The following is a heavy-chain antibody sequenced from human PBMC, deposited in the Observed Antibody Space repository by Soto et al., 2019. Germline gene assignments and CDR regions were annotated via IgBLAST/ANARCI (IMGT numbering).Heavy chain of an antibody. J-gene: IGHJ5*02. CDR3: ASEYSSSWTNWFDP. D-gene: IGHD6-13*01. CDR1: GGSISSYY. CDR2: IYYSGST. Sequence: SETLCLTCTVSGGSISSYYWSWIRQPPGKGLEWIGYIYYSGSTNYNPSLKSRVTISVDTSKNQFSLKLSSVTAADTAVYYCASEYSSSWTNWFDPWGQGTLVTVSS. V-gene: IGHV4-59*08.